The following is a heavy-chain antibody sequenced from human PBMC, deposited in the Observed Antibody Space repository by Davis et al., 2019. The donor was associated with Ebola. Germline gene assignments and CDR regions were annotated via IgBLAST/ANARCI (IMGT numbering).Heavy chain of an antibody. CDR1: GFTFSSYW. J-gene: IGHJ4*02. CDR2: IKQDGSEK. V-gene: IGHV3-7*01. CDR3: AKGAVGATRRLGDY. Sequence: PGGSLRLSCAASGFTFSSYWMSWVRQAPGKGLEWVANIKQDGSEKYYVDSVKGRFTISRDNSKNTLYLQMNSLRAEDTAVYYCAKGAVGATRRLGDYWGQGTLVTVSS. D-gene: IGHD1-26*01.